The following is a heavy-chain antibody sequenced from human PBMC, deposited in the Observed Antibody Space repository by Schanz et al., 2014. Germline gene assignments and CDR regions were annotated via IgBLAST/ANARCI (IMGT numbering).Heavy chain of an antibody. CDR2: ITGSGAT. CDR1: GFTFRVFA. Sequence: VQLLESGGGLVQPGGSLRLSCAASGFTFRVFAMNWVRQAPGKGLEWVSIITGSGATYYADSVKGRFTISRDNSKNTLYLQMNSLSAEDTAVYYCAAYCDGGCAIDNWGQGALVTVSS. D-gene: IGHD6-19*01. J-gene: IGHJ4*02. V-gene: IGHV3-23*01. CDR3: AAYCDGGCAIDN.